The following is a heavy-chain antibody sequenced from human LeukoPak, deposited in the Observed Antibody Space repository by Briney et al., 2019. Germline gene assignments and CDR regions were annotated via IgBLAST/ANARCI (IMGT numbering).Heavy chain of an antibody. D-gene: IGHD4-17*01. CDR1: GFAFSNTG. CDR3: ARDAGGAWPFDY. V-gene: IGHV3-23*01. J-gene: IGHJ4*02. CDR2: ISPTGEGT. Sequence: GGALRLSCAASGFAFSNTGMTWVRQAPGRGLEWVSTISPTGEGTHYADSVKGRFTISRDNSKNTLSLEMNSLRADDTATYYCARDAGGAWPFDYWGQGTRVIVSS.